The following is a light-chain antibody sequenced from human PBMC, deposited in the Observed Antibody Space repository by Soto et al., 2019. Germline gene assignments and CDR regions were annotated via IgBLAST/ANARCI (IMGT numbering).Light chain of an antibody. CDR1: SSNIGNNY. V-gene: IGLV1-51*01. CDR3: GTWDSSLSAHYV. CDR2: DNN. J-gene: IGLJ1*01. Sequence: QSVLPQPPSVSAAPGQKVTISCSGSSSNIGNNYVSWYQQLPGTAPKLLIYDNNKRPSGIPDRFSGSKSGTSATLGITGLQTGDEADYYCGTWDSSLSAHYVFGTGTKVTVL.